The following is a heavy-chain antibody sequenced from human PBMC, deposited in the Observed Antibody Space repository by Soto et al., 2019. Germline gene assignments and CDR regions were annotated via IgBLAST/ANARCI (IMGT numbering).Heavy chain of an antibody. Sequence: GGSLRLSCAASGFSFSKYAMHWVRQAPGKGLEWVAVITYDATNEYYAGSVKGRFTISRDNSNNTLSLHMSSLRLADTAVYYCARKAVPDLWGQGTLVTV. J-gene: IGHJ4*02. V-gene: IGHV3-30*15. CDR1: GFSFSKYA. D-gene: IGHD6-19*01. CDR3: ARKAVPDL. CDR2: ITYDATNE.